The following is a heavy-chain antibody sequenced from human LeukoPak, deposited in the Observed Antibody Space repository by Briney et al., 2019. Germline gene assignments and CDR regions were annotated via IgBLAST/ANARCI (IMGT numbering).Heavy chain of an antibody. V-gene: IGHV1-18*01. Sequence: ASVKVSCKASGYTFTSSGISWVRQSPGQGLELMGWISAYNGNTNYAQKLQGRVTMITDTSTTTDYMELRSMRSDDPAVYYCERYYHDSSGPDYWGQGTLVTVSS. CDR2: ISAYNGNT. D-gene: IGHD3-22*01. CDR1: GYTFTSSG. J-gene: IGHJ4*02. CDR3: ERYYHDSSGPDY.